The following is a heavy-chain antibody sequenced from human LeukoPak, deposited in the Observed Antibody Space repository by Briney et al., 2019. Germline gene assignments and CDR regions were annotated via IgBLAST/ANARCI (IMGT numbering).Heavy chain of an antibody. J-gene: IGHJ4*02. CDR3: ARGSSKYGY. Sequence: KPGRSLRLSCTASGFSFGDYAMSWFRQAPGKGLEWVSSISSSSSYIYYADSVRGRFTISRDNAKNSLYLQMNSLRAEDTAVYYCARGSSKYGYWGQGTLVTVSS. CDR2: ISSSSSYI. V-gene: IGHV3-21*01. D-gene: IGHD6-13*01. CDR1: GFSFGDYA.